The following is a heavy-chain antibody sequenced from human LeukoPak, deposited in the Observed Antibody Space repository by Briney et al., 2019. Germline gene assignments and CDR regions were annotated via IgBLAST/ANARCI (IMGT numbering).Heavy chain of an antibody. CDR2: VYYTGTT. V-gene: IGHV4-59*12. Sequence: SETLSLTCTVSGVSTSSYYWIWIRQPPGKGLEWIGHVYYTGTTNYNPSLRSRVSISIDTSKNQFSLRLTSVTAADTAVYYCARFDDSGGNWLDPWGQRPLLTVSS. J-gene: IGHJ5*02. CDR3: ARFDDSGGNWLDP. CDR1: GVSTSSYY. D-gene: IGHD4-23*01.